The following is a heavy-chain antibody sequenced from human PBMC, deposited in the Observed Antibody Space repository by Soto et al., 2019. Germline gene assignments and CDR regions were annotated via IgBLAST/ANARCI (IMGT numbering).Heavy chain of an antibody. CDR3: ASLFYYFWSGYYRNDFYYYMDV. J-gene: IGHJ6*03. CDR2: IYYSGST. CDR1: GGSISSSSYY. D-gene: IGHD3-3*01. Sequence: SETLSLTCTVSGGSISSSSYYWGWIRQPPGKGLEWIGSIYYSGSTYYNPSLKSRVTISVDTSKNQFSLKLSSVTAADTAVYYCASLFYYFWSGYYRNDFYYYMDVWGKGTTVTVSS. V-gene: IGHV4-39*01.